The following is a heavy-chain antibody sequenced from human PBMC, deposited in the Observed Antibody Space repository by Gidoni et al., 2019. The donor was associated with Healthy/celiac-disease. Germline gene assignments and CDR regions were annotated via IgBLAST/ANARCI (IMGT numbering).Heavy chain of an antibody. J-gene: IGHJ4*02. Sequence: EVQLVQSGAEVKKPGESLKISCKGPGYSFTSYWIGWVRQMPGKGLEWMGIIYPGDSDTRYSPSFQGQVTISADKSINTAYLQWSSLKASDTAMYYCARPAGFGELYWYFDYWGQGTLVTVSS. D-gene: IGHD3-10*01. CDR3: ARPAGFGELYWYFDY. V-gene: IGHV5-51*01. CDR2: IYPGDSDT. CDR1: GYSFTSYW.